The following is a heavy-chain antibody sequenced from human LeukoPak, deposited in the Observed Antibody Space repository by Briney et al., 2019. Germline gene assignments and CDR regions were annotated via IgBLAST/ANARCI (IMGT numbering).Heavy chain of an antibody. V-gene: IGHV3-23*01. CDR3: AKDLFAAGTNRP. CDR1: GFTFRDYY. D-gene: IGHD6-13*01. Sequence: GGSLRLSCAASGFTFRDYYMSWVRQAPGKGLEWVSAISGSGGSTYYADSVKGRFTISRDNSKNTLYLQMNSLRAEDTAVYYCAKDLFAAGTNRPWGQGTLVTVSS. J-gene: IGHJ5*02. CDR2: ISGSGGST.